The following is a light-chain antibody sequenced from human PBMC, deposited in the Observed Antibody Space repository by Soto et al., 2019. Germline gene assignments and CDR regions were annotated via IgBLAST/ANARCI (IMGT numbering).Light chain of an antibody. J-gene: IGKJ1*01. CDR2: LAS. Sequence: AIQMTQSPSSLSASVGDTVTITCRASEDIRNDLGWFQQKPGQAPKLLIYLASTLQSGVPSRFSGFGFGTDFTLTISSLQPEDFATYYCLEDYNHPRTFGPGTKVEVK. V-gene: IGKV1-6*01. CDR1: EDIRND. CDR3: LEDYNHPRT.